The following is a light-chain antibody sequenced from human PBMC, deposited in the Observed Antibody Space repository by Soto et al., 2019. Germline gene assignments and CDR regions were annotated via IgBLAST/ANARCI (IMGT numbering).Light chain of an antibody. V-gene: IGLV2-14*01. CDR2: DVN. Sequence: QSVLTQPASVSGSPGQSITISCTGTSSDVGGYIYVSWYQQHPGKAPKLMVFDVNNRPSGVSNRFSGSKSGNTASLTISRLQAEDDADYYCVSYTASASYVFGTGTKVTVL. CDR1: SSDVGGYIY. CDR3: VSYTASASYV. J-gene: IGLJ1*01.